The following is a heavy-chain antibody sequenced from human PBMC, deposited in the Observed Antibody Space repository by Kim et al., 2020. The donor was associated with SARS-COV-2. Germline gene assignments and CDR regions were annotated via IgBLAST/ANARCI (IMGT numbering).Heavy chain of an antibody. CDR2: ITTSSNKI. CDR3: ASNHRENEGLFDC. CDR1: GFTFSSRN. J-gene: IGHJ4*02. Sequence: GGSLRLSCAASGFTFSSRNMHWVRQAPGKGLQWVSYITTSSNKIFYADSVKGRFTISRDNAKNSLFLQMNSLRDEDTALYYCASNHRENEGLFDCWGQGTLVTVSS. V-gene: IGHV3-48*02. D-gene: IGHD1-1*01.